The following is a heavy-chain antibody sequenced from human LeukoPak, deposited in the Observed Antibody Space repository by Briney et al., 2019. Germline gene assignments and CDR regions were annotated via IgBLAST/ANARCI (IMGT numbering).Heavy chain of an antibody. V-gene: IGHV3-48*03. CDR3: VRVGNSLNYFDC. D-gene: IGHD3-16*01. CDR1: GFSFSSYE. J-gene: IGHJ4*02. Sequence: PGGSLRLSCAASGFSFSSYEMNWVRQAPGKGLEWVSYIRSSGSTTYYADSVKGRLTISRDNAKDSLYLQMNSLRAEDTAVYYCVRVGNSLNYFDCWGQGTLVTVSS. CDR2: IRSSGSTT.